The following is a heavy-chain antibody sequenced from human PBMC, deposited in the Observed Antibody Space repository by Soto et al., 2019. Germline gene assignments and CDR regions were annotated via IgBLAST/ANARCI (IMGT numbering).Heavy chain of an antibody. CDR1: GFIFSNYG. V-gene: IGHV3-23*01. CDR2: ISESGGST. J-gene: IGHJ4*02. D-gene: IGHD2-2*02. CDR3: ARRSYGSRTSCDKFFDY. Sequence: EVQLLESGGDLVQAGGSLRLSCAASGFIFSNYGMNWVRQAPGKGLEWVASISESGGSTYYADSVKGRFTLSRDNSKNTLYLEVDSLRSDDTAVYYWARRSYGSRTSCDKFFDYWGQGSLVTVSS.